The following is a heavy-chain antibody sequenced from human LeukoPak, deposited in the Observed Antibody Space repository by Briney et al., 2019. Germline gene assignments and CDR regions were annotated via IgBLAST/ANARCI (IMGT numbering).Heavy chain of an antibody. CDR2: ISAYNGNT. CDR1: GYTFTSYG. J-gene: IGHJ3*02. CDR3: AREGDSGFDWLDAFDI. V-gene: IGHV1-18*01. D-gene: IGHD3-9*01. Sequence: ASVKVSCKASGYTFTSYGISWVRQAPGQGLEWMGWISAYNGNTNYAQKLQSRVTMTTDTSTSTAYMELRSLRSDDTAVYYCAREGDSGFDWLDAFDIWGQGTMVTVSS.